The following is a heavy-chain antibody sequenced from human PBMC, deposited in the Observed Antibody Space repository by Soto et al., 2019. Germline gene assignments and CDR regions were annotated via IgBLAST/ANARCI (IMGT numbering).Heavy chain of an antibody. CDR2: IKQDGSEK. J-gene: IGHJ4*02. Sequence: EVQLVESGGGLVQPGRSLRLSCAASGFTFSSYWMSWVRQAPGKGLEWVANIKQDGSEKYYVDSVKGRFTISRDNAKNSLYLQMNSLRAEDTAVYYCARDTGIAVAGEAFDYWGQGTLVTVSS. V-gene: IGHV3-7*01. CDR3: ARDTGIAVAGEAFDY. CDR1: GFTFSSYW. D-gene: IGHD6-19*01.